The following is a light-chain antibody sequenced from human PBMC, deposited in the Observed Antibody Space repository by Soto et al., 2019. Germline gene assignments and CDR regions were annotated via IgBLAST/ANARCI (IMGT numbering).Light chain of an antibody. CDR2: AAS. CDR3: RQLNSYPLFT. Sequence: DIQLTQSPSFLSASVGDRVTITCRASQGISSYLAWYQQKPGKAPKLLIYAASTLKSGVPSRFSGSGSGTEFTLTSSSLQPEDFATYYCRQLNSYPLFTFGPGTKLVMK. J-gene: IGKJ3*01. CDR1: QGISSY. V-gene: IGKV1-9*01.